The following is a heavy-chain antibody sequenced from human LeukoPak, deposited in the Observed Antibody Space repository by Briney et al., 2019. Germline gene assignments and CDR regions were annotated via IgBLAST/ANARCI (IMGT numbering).Heavy chain of an antibody. CDR2: ISTSYST. CDR3: AKAPVTSCRGAFCYPFDS. Sequence: PGGSLRLSCAASGFTFSTSGMNWVRQAPGKGLEWVSSISTSYSTYYADSVRGRFTISRDNSRNTMYLQMNSLRVEDAAVYYCAKAPVTSCRGAFCYPFDSWGQGTLVTVSS. D-gene: IGHD2-15*01. CDR1: GFTFSTSG. J-gene: IGHJ4*02. V-gene: IGHV3-23*01.